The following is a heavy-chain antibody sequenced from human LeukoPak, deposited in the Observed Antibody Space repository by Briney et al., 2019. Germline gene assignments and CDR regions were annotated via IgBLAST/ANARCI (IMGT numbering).Heavy chain of an antibody. CDR1: GFTFSSYG. J-gene: IGHJ4*02. D-gene: IGHD6-13*01. CDR3: ARGIAAAGTVPGFFDY. CDR2: IWYDGSNK. V-gene: IGHV3-33*01. Sequence: GGSLRLSCAASGFTFSSYGMHWVRQAPGKGLEWEAVIWYDGSNKYYADSVKGRFTISRDNSKNTLYLQMNSLRAEDTAVYYCARGIAAAGTVPGFFDYWGQGTLVTVSS.